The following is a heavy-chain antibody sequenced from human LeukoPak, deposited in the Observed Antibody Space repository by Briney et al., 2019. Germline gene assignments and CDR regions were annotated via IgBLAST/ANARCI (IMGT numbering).Heavy chain of an antibody. CDR2: IYTSGST. CDR1: GGSISSYY. D-gene: IGHD4-17*01. Sequence: SETLSLTCTVSGGSISSYYWSWIRQPAGKGLEWIGRIYTSGSTNYNPSLKSRVTISVDKSKNQFSLKLSSVTAADTAVYYCARDYGAGYAEYFQHWGQGTLVTVSS. J-gene: IGHJ1*01. CDR3: ARDYGAGYAEYFQH. V-gene: IGHV4-4*07.